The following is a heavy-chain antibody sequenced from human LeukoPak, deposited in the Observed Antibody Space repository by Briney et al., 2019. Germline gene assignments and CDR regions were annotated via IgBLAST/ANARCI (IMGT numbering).Heavy chain of an antibody. Sequence: SQTLSLTCTASGGSISSSSYYWGCIRHPPGNGLEWIVSMYYSGSTYYNPSLKSRVTISVDTSKNQFSLKLTSVTAADTAVYYCARPRTRYSSAWGPGADFDYWGQGTVVTVSS. J-gene: IGHJ4*02. V-gene: IGHV4-39*01. D-gene: IGHD6-19*01. CDR2: MYYSGST. CDR3: ARPRTRYSSAWGPGADFDY. CDR1: GGSISSSSYY.